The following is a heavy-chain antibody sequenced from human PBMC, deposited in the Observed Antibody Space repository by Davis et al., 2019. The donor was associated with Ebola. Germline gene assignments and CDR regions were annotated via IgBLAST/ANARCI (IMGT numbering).Heavy chain of an antibody. CDR1: GYTFTSYD. V-gene: IGHV1-8*01. J-gene: IGHJ4*02. Sequence: ASVKVSCKASGYTFTSYDINWVRQATGQGLGWMGWMNPNSGNTGYAQKFQGRVTMTRNTSISTAYMELSSLRSEDTAVYYCARLISGFDYFDYWGQGTLVTVSS. D-gene: IGHD3-22*01. CDR2: MNPNSGNT. CDR3: ARLISGFDYFDY.